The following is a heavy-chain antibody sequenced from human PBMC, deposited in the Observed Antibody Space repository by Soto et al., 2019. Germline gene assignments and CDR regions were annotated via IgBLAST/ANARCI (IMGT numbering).Heavy chain of an antibody. V-gene: IGHV3-15*07. CDR3: TTGGSSGWVSCYFDY. CDR2: IKSKTVGGTT. J-gene: IGHJ4*02. Sequence: EVQLVESGGGLVKPGGSLRLSCAASGFTFSNAWMNWVRQAPGKGLEWVGRIKSKTVGGTTDYAAPVKGRFTISRDDSKNTLYLQMDSLKTEDAAVYYCTTGGSSGWVSCYFDYWGQGTLVTVSS. D-gene: IGHD2-15*01. CDR1: GFTFSNAW.